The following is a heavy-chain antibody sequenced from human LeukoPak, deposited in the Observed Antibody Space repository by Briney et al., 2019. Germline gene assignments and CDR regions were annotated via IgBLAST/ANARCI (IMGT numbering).Heavy chain of an antibody. D-gene: IGHD6-13*01. J-gene: IGHJ4*02. CDR2: ITTNAGST. Sequence: GGSLRLSCAASGFTFSSYAMYWVRQAPGKGLEYVSAITTNAGSTYYANSVKGRFTISRDNSTNTLYLQMGSLRAEDMAVYYCAGGSSGYRGIDYWGQGTLVTVSS. CDR1: GFTFSSYA. CDR3: AGGSSGYRGIDY. V-gene: IGHV3-64*01.